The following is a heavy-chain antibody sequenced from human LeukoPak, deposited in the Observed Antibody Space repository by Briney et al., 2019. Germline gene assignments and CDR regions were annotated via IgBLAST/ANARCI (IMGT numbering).Heavy chain of an antibody. CDR2: ISGSGGST. V-gene: IGHV3-23*01. CDR3: ARVGSGSSRDY. D-gene: IGHD1-26*01. Sequence: GGPLRLSCAASGFTFSSYAICWVRQAPGKGLEWVSAISGSGGSTYYADSVQGRFTISRDNSKNAVYLQMSSPRAEDTAVYYCARVGSGSSRDYWGQGTLVTVSS. CDR1: GFTFSSYA. J-gene: IGHJ4*02.